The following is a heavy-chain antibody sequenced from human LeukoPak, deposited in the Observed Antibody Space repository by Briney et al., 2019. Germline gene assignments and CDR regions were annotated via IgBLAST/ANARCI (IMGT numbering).Heavy chain of an antibody. CDR3: ASAEYYDFWSGYYPID. CDR1: GYTFTGYY. Sequence: ASVKVSCKASGYTFTGYYMHWVRQAPGQGLEWMGRINPNSGGTNYAQKFQGGVTMTRDTSISTAYMELSRLRSDDTAVYYCASAEYYDFWSGYYPIDWGQGTLVTVSS. CDR2: INPNSGGT. V-gene: IGHV1-2*06. D-gene: IGHD3-3*01. J-gene: IGHJ4*02.